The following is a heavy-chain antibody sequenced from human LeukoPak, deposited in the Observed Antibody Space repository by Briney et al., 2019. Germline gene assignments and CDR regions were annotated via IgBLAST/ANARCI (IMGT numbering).Heavy chain of an antibody. J-gene: IGHJ6*02. Sequence: SVKVSCKASGGTFSSYAISWVRQAPGQGLEWMGRIIPILGIANYAQKFQGRVTNTADKSTSTAYMELSSLRSEDTAVNYCASGGGSWSFCYGMDVWGQGTTVTVSS. CDR2: IIPILGIA. D-gene: IGHD1-26*01. CDR3: ASGGGSWSFCYGMDV. CDR1: GGTFSSYA. V-gene: IGHV1-69*04.